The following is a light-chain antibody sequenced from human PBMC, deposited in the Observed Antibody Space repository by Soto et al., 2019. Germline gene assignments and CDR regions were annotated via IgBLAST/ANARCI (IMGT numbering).Light chain of an antibody. CDR2: GAS. Sequence: EIVLTQSPGTLSLSPGERATLSCRASQSVTNNYLAWYLQKPGQAPRLLIYGASSRATGIPHRFSGSGSGTDFTLTISRLEPEDFAVYYCQQYGTTRYTFGQGTKVEIK. CDR3: QQYGTTRYT. V-gene: IGKV3-20*01. CDR1: QSVTNNY. J-gene: IGKJ2*01.